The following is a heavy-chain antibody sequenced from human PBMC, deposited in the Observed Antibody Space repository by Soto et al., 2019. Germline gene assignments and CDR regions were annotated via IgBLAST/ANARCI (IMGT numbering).Heavy chain of an antibody. CDR3: ASTHDRGWFDP. J-gene: IGHJ5*02. V-gene: IGHV4-59*08. D-gene: IGHD3-22*01. CDR2: IYYSGST. CDR1: GGSISSYY. Sequence: SEALCLTCTVSGGSISSYYWSWIRQPPGKGLEWIGYIYYSGSTNYNPSLKSRVTISVDTSKNQFSLKLSSVTAADTAVYYCASTHDRGWFDPWGQGTLVTVS.